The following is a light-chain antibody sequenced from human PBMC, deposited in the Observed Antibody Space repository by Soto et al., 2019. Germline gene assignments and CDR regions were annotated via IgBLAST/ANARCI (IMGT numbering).Light chain of an antibody. CDR2: GAS. CDR1: QSVSSSY. CDR3: QQYGSSLSIT. J-gene: IGKJ5*01. Sequence: EILFTQSPGTLYLSPGERVTLSCRASQSVSSSYLAWYQQKPGQAPRLIIYGASSRANGIPDRFSGSGSGTDFTLTISRLEPEDFALYYCQQYGSSLSITFGQGTRLEIK. V-gene: IGKV3-20*01.